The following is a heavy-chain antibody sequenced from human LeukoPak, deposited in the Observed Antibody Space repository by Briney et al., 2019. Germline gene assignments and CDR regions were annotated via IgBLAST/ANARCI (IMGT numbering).Heavy chain of an antibody. J-gene: IGHJ4*02. CDR3: ARGPSGYHNT. V-gene: IGHV3-30*02. Sequence: GGSLRLSCAASGFTFSTYGMHWVRQAPGKGLEWVAFARYDGSKKYYTNSVKGRFTISRDNSENTLYLQMNSLRAEDTAVYYCARGPSGYHNTGGQGTLVTVSS. CDR1: GFTFSTYG. D-gene: IGHD5-12*01. CDR2: ARYDGSKK.